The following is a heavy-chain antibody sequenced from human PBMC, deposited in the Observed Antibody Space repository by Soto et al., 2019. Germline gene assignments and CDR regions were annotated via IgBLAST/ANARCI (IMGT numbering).Heavy chain of an antibody. CDR2: INAGNGNT. CDR1: GYTFTSYA. D-gene: IGHD6-13*01. V-gene: IGHV1-3*01. Sequence: ASVTISCKASGYTFTSYAMHWVRQAPGQRLEGMGWINAGNGNTKYSQKFQGGVTITRDTSASTAYMELSSLRSEDTAVYYCSRYRGRASGIGNSFDPWGQGTLVTVSS. CDR3: SRYRGRASGIGNSFDP. J-gene: IGHJ5*02.